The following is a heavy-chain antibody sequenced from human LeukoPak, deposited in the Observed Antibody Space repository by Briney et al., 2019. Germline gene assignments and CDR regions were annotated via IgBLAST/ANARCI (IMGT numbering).Heavy chain of an antibody. V-gene: IGHV4-4*07. CDR2: IYTSGST. Sequence: SETLSLTCTVSGGSISSYYWSWIRQPAGKGLEWIGRIYTSGSTNYNPSLKSRVTMSVDTSKNQFSLKLSSVTAADTAVYYCARDGPLDSAHYYYYYMDVWGKGTTVTVSS. CDR1: GGSISSYY. CDR3: ARDGPLDSAHYYYYYMDV. J-gene: IGHJ6*03. D-gene: IGHD2-2*03.